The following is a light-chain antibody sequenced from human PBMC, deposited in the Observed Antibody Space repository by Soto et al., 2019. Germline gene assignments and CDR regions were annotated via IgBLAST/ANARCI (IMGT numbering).Light chain of an antibody. CDR3: QPYDSSLGVVV. V-gene: IGLV1-40*01. J-gene: IGLJ2*01. CDR1: SSNIGAGYD. CDR2: GNS. Sequence: QSVLTQPPSVSGAPGQRVTISCTGSSSNIGAGYDVHWYQQLPGTAPKLLIYGNSNRPSGVPDRFSGSKSGTSASLAITGLRAEEEAVYSCQPYDSSLGVVVFGGGTKPTVL.